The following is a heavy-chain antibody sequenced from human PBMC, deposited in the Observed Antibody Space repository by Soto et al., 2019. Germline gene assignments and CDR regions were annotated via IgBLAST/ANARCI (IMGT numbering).Heavy chain of an antibody. Sequence: GGSLRLSCVASGFTFDDYAMHWVRQAPGKGQEWVSGISWNSGSIGYADSVKGRFTISRDNAKNSLYLQVNMLRAEDTALYYCAKDSGGNSKGGCMDVWGQGATVTVSS. CDR2: ISWNSGSI. J-gene: IGHJ6*02. CDR3: AKDSGGNSKGGCMDV. V-gene: IGHV3-9*01. CDR1: GFTFDDYA. D-gene: IGHD2-21*02.